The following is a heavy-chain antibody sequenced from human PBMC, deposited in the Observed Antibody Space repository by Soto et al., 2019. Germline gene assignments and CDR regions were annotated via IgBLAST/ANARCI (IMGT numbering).Heavy chain of an antibody. J-gene: IGHJ4*02. D-gene: IGHD3-16*01. CDR2: VFYGVT. Sequence: XASLSLTCSVCGRSMSSNYWSWIRQSPDKGLEWLGYVFYGVTDYNPSLGGRVSMSVETSKSQFSLKLTSVTVADTAVYYCASYRGALYFESWGPGILVTVSS. CDR1: GRSMSSNY. V-gene: IGHV4-59*01. CDR3: ASYRGALYFES.